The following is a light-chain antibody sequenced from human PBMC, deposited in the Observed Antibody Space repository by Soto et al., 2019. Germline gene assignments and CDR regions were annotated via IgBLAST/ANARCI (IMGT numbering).Light chain of an antibody. CDR3: QQYNSYST. CDR1: QSISSR. Sequence: MTQSPATLSVSPGERATLSCRASQSISSRLAWYQQKPGKAPKLLIYRASSLASGVPSRFSGSGSGTEFTLTISSLQPDDFATYYCQQYNSYSTFGQGTKVDIK. CDR2: RAS. V-gene: IGKV1-5*03. J-gene: IGKJ1*01.